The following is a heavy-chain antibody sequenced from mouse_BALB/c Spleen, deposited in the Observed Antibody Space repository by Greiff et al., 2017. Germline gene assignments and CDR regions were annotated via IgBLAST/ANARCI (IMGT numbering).Heavy chain of an antibody. V-gene: IGHV1-82*01. CDR1: GYAFSGSW. J-gene: IGHJ4*01. CDR3: TRRSLYYYAMEY. CDR2: LYPGDGDT. Sequence: QVQLQQSGPELVKPGASVKISCKPSGYAFSGSWMNWVKQRPGQGLEWLGRLYPGDGDTNYNGKFKGKATLTADKSSSTAYMQLSSLTSVDSAVDFCTRRSLYYYAMEYWGRGTSVTGSS.